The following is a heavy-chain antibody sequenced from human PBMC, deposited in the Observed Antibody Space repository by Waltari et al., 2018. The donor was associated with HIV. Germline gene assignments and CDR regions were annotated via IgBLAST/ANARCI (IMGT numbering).Heavy chain of an antibody. Sequence: EVQLVESGGGLVQPGGSLGLSCAASGSPVRRQWRSWVRQAPGKGLEWVANIKQDGSEKDYVDSMKGRFTISRDNAKNSLYLQINSLRAEDTAVYYCAGRSPARRLNWFDPWGQGTLVIVSS. CDR1: GSPVRRQW. V-gene: IGHV3-7*01. D-gene: IGHD2-8*01. CDR3: AGRSPARRLNWFDP. J-gene: IGHJ5*02. CDR2: IKQDGSEK.